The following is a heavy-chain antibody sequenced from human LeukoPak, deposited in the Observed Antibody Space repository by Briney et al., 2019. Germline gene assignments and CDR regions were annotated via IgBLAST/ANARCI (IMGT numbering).Heavy chain of an antibody. CDR1: GFTFSSYA. V-gene: IGHV3-23*01. CDR3: AKDGVGLTDYYGSGSFNWFDP. J-gene: IGHJ5*02. D-gene: IGHD3-10*01. CDR2: ISGSGGST. Sequence: PGGSLRLSCAASGFTFSSYAMSWVRQAPGKGLEWVSAISGSGGSTYYADSVKGRFTISRDNSKYTLYLQMNSLRAEDTAVYYCAKDGVGLTDYYGSGSFNWFDPWGQGTLVTVSS.